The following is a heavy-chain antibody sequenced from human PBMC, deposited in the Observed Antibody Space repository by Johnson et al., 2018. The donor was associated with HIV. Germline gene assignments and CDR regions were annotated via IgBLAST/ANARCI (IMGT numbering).Heavy chain of an antibody. D-gene: IGHD1-26*01. V-gene: IGHV3-20*04. J-gene: IGHJ3*01. CDR1: GFTFDDYG. Sequence: VQLVESGGGVVQPGRSLRLSCAASGFTFDDYGMSWVRQAPGKGLEWVCGINWNGGSTHFPDSLKGRFTISRDNAKNSLFLQMNSLRAEDTALYYCARHRGVYPTSPGGVGAFDFWGPGTMVTVSS. CDR3: ARHRGVYPTSPGGVGAFDF. CDR2: INWNGGST.